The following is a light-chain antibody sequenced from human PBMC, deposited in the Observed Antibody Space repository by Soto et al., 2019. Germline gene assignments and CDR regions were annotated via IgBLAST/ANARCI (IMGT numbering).Light chain of an antibody. J-gene: IGLJ2*01. CDR2: RNN. CDR1: RSNIGSNY. Sequence: QSVLTQPASVSGSPGQSITISCTGGRSNIGSNYVFWYQQFPGTAPKLLIYRNNQRPSGVPDRFSGSKSGTSASLAISGLRSEDEADYYCTSWDDSLYHVVFGGGTKVTVL. V-gene: IGLV1-47*01. CDR3: TSWDDSLYHVV.